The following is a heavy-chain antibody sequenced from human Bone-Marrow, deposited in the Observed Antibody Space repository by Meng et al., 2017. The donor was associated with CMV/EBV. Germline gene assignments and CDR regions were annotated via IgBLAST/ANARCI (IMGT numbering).Heavy chain of an antibody. CDR1: GFNFDDYG. V-gene: IGHV3-20*04. Sequence: GESLKISCAASGFNFDDYGMNWVRQAPGRGLEWVSGVNWNGGSTAYAGSVKGRFTISRDNAKNSLYLQMESLRAEDTALYYCARGYFENRRGIDLRGQGTPVTVSS. CDR2: VNWNGGST. J-gene: IGHJ5*02. D-gene: IGHD3-22*01. CDR3: ARGYFENRRGIDL.